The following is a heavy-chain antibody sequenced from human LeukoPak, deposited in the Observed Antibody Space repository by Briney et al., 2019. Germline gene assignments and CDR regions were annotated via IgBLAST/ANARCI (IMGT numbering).Heavy chain of an antibody. D-gene: IGHD6-13*01. CDR1: GYSISSGYY. J-gene: IGHJ1*01. V-gene: IGHV4-38-2*02. Sequence: ASETLSLTCTVSGYSISSGYYWGWIRQPPGKGLEWIGSIYHSGSTYYNPSLKSRLTISVDTSKNQFSLKLSSVTAADTAVYYCAREAPRGGIAAAGRGKYFQHWGQGTLVTVSS. CDR2: IYHSGST. CDR3: AREAPRGGIAAAGRGKYFQH.